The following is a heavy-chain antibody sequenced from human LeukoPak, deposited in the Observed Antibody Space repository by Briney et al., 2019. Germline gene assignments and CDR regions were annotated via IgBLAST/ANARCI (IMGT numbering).Heavy chain of an antibody. CDR3: ATAFYINDVAGVDY. J-gene: IGHJ4*02. CDR1: GFTVSSNY. Sequence: GGFLRLSCAASGFTVSSNYMSWVRQAPGKGLKCVSVIYSGDGRTYYADSVKGRFTISRDNSKDTLYLQMTSLRAEDTAVYYCATAFYINDVAGVDYWGQGTLVTVSS. V-gene: IGHV3-53*01. CDR2: IYSGDGRT. D-gene: IGHD2/OR15-2a*01.